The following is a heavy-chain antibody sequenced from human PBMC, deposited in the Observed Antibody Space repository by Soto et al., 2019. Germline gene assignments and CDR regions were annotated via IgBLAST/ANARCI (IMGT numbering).Heavy chain of an antibody. CDR2: INPSGGST. CDR3: ARRERTTVTTWDVDY. J-gene: IGHJ4*02. CDR1: GYTFTNYY. V-gene: IGHV1-46*03. Sequence: QVQLVQSGAEVKKPGASVKVSCKASGYTFTNYYMHWVRQAPGQGLVWMGIINPSGGSTSYAQKSQGRVTMTRDTSTSTVYMELSSQRSEDTAVYYCARRERTTVTTWDVDYWGQGTLVTVSS. D-gene: IGHD4-17*01.